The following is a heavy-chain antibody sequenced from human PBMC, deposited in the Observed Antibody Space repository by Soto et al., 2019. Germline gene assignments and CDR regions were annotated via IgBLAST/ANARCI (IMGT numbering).Heavy chain of an antibody. V-gene: IGHV1-2*02. CDR2: INPNSGGT. Sequence: QVQLVQSGAEVKKPGASVKVSCKASGYTFTGYYMHWVRQAPGQGLEWMGWINPNSGGTNYAQKFQGSVTMTRDTSISTAYMELSRLRSDDTAVYYCASEGARRGYDEDYYYGMDVWGQGTTVTVSS. D-gene: IGHD5-12*01. CDR3: ASEGARRGYDEDYYYGMDV. J-gene: IGHJ6*02. CDR1: GYTFTGYY.